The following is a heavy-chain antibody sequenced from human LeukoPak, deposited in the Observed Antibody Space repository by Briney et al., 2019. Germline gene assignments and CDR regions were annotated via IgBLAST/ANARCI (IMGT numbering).Heavy chain of an antibody. Sequence: ASVKVSCKASGYTFTGYYMHWVRQAPGQGLEWMGWINPNSGGTNYAQKFQVRVTMTRDTSISTAYMELSRLRSDDTAVYYCAGQGASMIVSGGDAFDIWGQGTMVTVSS. D-gene: IGHD3-22*01. CDR1: GYTFTGYY. J-gene: IGHJ3*02. CDR3: AGQGASMIVSGGDAFDI. CDR2: INPNSGGT. V-gene: IGHV1-2*02.